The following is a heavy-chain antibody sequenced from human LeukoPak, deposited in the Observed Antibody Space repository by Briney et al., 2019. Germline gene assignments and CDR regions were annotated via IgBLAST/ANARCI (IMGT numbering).Heavy chain of an antibody. CDR2: IYPGDSDT. Sequence: GESLKISCKGSGYSFTSYWIGWVRQMPGKGLEWMGIIYPGDSDTRYSPSFQGQVTISADKSISTAYLQWSSLKASDTAMYYCARGIHYYGSGSYPDFDYWGQGTLVTVSS. D-gene: IGHD3-10*01. J-gene: IGHJ4*02. CDR3: ARGIHYYGSGSYPDFDY. V-gene: IGHV5-51*01. CDR1: GYSFTSYW.